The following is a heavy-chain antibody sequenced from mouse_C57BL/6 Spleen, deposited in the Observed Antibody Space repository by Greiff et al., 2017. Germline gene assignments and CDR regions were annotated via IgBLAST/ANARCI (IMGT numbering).Heavy chain of an antibody. V-gene: IGHV7-3*01. D-gene: IGHD3-3*01. CDR3: ARWDSHLDY. CDR1: GFTFTDYY. CDR2: IRNTANGYTT. J-gene: IGHJ2*01. Sequence: EVKLVESGGGLVQPGGSLSLSCAASGFTFTDYYMSWVRQPPGKALEWLGFIRNTANGYTTEYSASVKGRFTIARENSQSILYLQMNALRSEDSATYYFARWDSHLDYWGQGTTLTVSS.